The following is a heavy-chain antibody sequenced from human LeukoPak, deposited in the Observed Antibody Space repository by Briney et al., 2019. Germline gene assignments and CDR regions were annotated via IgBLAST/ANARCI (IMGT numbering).Heavy chain of an antibody. CDR2: IYYSGST. D-gene: IGHD6-19*01. CDR1: GGSISSYY. V-gene: IGHV4-59*08. Sequence: SETLSLTCTVSGGSISSYYWSWIRQPPGKGLEWIGYIYYSGSTNYNPSLKSRVTISVDTSKNQFSLKLSSVTAADTAVYYCARQDSSGWPDAFDIWGQGTMVTVSS. J-gene: IGHJ3*02. CDR3: ARQDSSGWPDAFDI.